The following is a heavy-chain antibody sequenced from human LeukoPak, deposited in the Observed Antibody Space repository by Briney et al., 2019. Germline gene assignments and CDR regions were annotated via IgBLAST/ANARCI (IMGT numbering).Heavy chain of an antibody. Sequence: ASVKVSCKASRYTFTSYGISWVRQAPGQGLEWMGWISAYNGSTNYAQKLQGRVTMTTDTSTSTAYMELRSLRSDDTAVYYCARDLGGIAAGSFDYWGQGTLVTVSS. V-gene: IGHV1-18*01. J-gene: IGHJ4*02. CDR2: ISAYNGST. CDR3: ARDLGGIAAGSFDY. CDR1: RYTFTSYG. D-gene: IGHD6-13*01.